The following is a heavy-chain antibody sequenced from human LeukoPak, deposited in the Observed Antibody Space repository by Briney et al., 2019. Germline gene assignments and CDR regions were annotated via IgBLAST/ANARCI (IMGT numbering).Heavy chain of an antibody. CDR3: ARSIAAAGTGYFDY. J-gene: IGHJ4*02. CDR1: GASISSYY. Sequence: SETLSLTCTVSGASISSYYWSWIRQPPGKGLEWIGYIYYSGSTNYNPSLKSRVTISVDTSKNQFSLKLSSVTAADTAVYYCARSIAAAGTGYFDYWGQGTLVTLSS. D-gene: IGHD6-13*01. CDR2: IYYSGST. V-gene: IGHV4-59*01.